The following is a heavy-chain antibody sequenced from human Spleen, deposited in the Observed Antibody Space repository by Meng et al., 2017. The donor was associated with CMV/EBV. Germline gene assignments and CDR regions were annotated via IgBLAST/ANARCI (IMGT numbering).Heavy chain of an antibody. CDR2: ISGSGGST. CDR3: ARDLARLAEYQLPDDY. V-gene: IGHV3-23*01. CDR1: GFTFSSYA. J-gene: IGHJ4*02. D-gene: IGHD2-2*01. Sequence: GGSLRLSCAASGFTFSSYAMSWVRQAPGKGLEWVSAISGSGGSTYYADSVKGRFTISRDNSKNTLYLQMNSLRAEDTAVYYCARDLARLAEYQLPDDYWGQGTLVTVSS.